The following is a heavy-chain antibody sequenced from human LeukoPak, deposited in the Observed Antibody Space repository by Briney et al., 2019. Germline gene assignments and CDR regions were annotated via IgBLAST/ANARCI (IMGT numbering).Heavy chain of an antibody. D-gene: IGHD3-9*01. CDR1: GVSISSYY. V-gene: IGHV4-59*01. CDR2: IYYSGST. Sequence: SETLSLTCTVSGVSISSYYWSWIRQPPGKGLEWIGYIYYSGSTNYNPSLKSRVTISVDTSKNQFSLKLSSVTAADTAVYYCARVTQYYDILTGDSSSPFDYWGQGTLVTVSS. CDR3: ARVTQYYDILTGDSSSPFDY. J-gene: IGHJ4*02.